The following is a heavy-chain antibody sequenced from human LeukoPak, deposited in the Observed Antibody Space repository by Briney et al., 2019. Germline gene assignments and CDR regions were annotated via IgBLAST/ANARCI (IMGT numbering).Heavy chain of an antibody. V-gene: IGHV1-69*04. J-gene: IGHJ3*02. D-gene: IGHD1-26*01. Sequence: GASVKVSCKASGGTFSSYAISWVRQAPGQGLEWMGRIIPILGIANYAQKFQGRVTITADKSTSTAYMELSSLRSEDTAVYYCARSYYSGCYVDAFDIWGQGTMVTVSS. CDR1: GGTFSSYA. CDR2: IIPILGIA. CDR3: ARSYYSGCYVDAFDI.